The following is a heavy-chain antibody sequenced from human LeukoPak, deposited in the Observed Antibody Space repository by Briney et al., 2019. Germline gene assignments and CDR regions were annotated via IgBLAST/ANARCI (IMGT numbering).Heavy chain of an antibody. CDR1: GFTFSSYA. V-gene: IGHV3-30*04. D-gene: IGHD3-10*01. J-gene: IGHJ2*01. CDR2: ISYDGSNK. Sequence: GGSLRLSCAASGFTFSSYAMHWVRQAPGKGLEWVAVISYDGSNKYYADSVKGRFTISRDNSKNTLYLQMNSLRAEDTAVYYCARDRVLWFGNWYFDLWGRGTLVTVSS. CDR3: ARDRVLWFGNWYFDL.